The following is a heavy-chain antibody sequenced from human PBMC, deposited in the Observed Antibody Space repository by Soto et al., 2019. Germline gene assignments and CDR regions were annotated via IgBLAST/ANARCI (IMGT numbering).Heavy chain of an antibody. D-gene: IGHD1-1*01. CDR2: IWYDGSNK. CDR1: GFTFSSYG. Sequence: GSLRLSCAASGFTFSSYGMHWVRQAPGKGLEWVAVIWYDGSNKYYADSVKGRFTISRDNSKNTLYLQMNSLRVEDTAVYYCSSWNDAFDIWGQGTMVTVSS. V-gene: IGHV3-33*01. J-gene: IGHJ3*02. CDR3: SSWNDAFDI.